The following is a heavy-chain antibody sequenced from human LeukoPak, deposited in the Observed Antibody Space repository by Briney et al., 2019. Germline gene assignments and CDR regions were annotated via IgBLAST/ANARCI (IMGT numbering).Heavy chain of an antibody. CDR1: GGSISSGSYY. V-gene: IGHV4-61*02. Sequence: SETLSLTCTVSGGSISSGSYYWSWIRQPAGKGLEWIGRIYTSGSTNYNPSLKSRVTMSVDTSKNQFSLKLSSVTAADTAVYYCARVGSSGYYYFDYWGQGTLVTVSS. D-gene: IGHD3-22*01. J-gene: IGHJ4*02. CDR3: ARVGSSGYYYFDY. CDR2: IYTSGST.